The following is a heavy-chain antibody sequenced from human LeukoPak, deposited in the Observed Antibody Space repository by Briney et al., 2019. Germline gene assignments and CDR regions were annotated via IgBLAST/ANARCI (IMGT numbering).Heavy chain of an antibody. CDR3: ARPGRCSSTSRYASF. D-gene: IGHD2-2*01. V-gene: IGHV5-51*01. CDR2: IYPGDSDT. CDR1: GYSFTSYW. Sequence: GESLKISCKGSGYSFTSYWIGWVRQMPGKGLEWMGIIYPGDSDTRYSPSFQGQVTISADKSISTAYLQWSSLKASDTAMYYCARPGRCSSTSRYASFWGQGTLVTVSS. J-gene: IGHJ4*02.